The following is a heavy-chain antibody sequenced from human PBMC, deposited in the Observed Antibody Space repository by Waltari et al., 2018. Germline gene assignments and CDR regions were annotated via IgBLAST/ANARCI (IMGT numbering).Heavy chain of an antibody. CDR3: ASPRAFGVVIF. Sequence: QLQLQESGPGLVKPSETLSLTCTVSGGSISSSSYYWGWIRQPPGKGLEWIGSIYYSGSTYYNPSLKSRVTISVDTSKNQFSLKLSSVTAADTAVYYCASPRAFGVVIFWGQGTLVIVSS. CDR2: IYYSGST. CDR1: GGSISSSSYY. V-gene: IGHV4-39*01. D-gene: IGHD3-3*01. J-gene: IGHJ4*02.